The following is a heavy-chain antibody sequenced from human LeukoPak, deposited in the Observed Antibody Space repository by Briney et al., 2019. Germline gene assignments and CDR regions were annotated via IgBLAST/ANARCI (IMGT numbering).Heavy chain of an antibody. CDR2: ISAYNGNT. D-gene: IGHD6-6*01. CDR1: GYTFTSYD. CDR3: ARALSSSSFDY. Sequence: GASVKVSCKASGYTFTSYDINWVRQASGQGLEWMGWISAYNGNTNYAQKLQGRVTMTTDTSTSTAYMELRSLRSDDTAVYYCARALSSSSFDYWGQGTLVTVSS. J-gene: IGHJ4*02. V-gene: IGHV1-18*01.